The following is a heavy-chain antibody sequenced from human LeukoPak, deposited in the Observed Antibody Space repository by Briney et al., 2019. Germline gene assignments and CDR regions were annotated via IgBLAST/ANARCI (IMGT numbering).Heavy chain of an antibody. J-gene: IGHJ4*02. CDR3: ARGPFRTRYRWIAAAGPYYFDY. V-gene: IGHV1-2*02. Sequence: ASVKVSCKASGYTFTGYYMHWVRQAPGQGLEWMGWINPNSGGTNYAQKYQGRVTTTRDTSISTAYMELSRLRSDDTAVYYCARGPFRTRYRWIAAAGPYYFDYWGQGTLVTVSS. CDR1: GYTFTGYY. CDR2: INPNSGGT. D-gene: IGHD6-13*01.